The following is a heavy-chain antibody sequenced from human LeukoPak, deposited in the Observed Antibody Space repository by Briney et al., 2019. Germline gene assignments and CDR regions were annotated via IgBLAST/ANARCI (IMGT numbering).Heavy chain of an antibody. D-gene: IGHD6-19*01. CDR1: GYTFTSYD. Sequence: ASVKVSCKASGYTFTSYDINWVRQATGQGLEWMGRMNPNSGNTGYAQKFQGRVTMTRNTSISTAYMELSSLRSEDTAVYYCARGRGSSGWYDWDWFDPWGQGTLVTVSS. J-gene: IGHJ5*02. V-gene: IGHV1-8*01. CDR2: MNPNSGNT. CDR3: ARGRGSSGWYDWDWFDP.